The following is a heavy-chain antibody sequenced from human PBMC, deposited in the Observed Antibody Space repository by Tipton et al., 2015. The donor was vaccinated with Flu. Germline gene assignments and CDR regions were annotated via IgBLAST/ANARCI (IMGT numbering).Heavy chain of an antibody. J-gene: IGHJ4*02. D-gene: IGHD3-22*01. CDR1: GGSISSYY. V-gene: IGHV4-4*07. Sequence: TLSLTCTVSGGSISSYYWSWIRQPAGKGLEWIGRFYTSGSTNYNPSLKSRVTMSVDTSKNQFSLKLSSVTAADTAVYYCARDGYYYDSSGLDYWGQGTLVTVSS. CDR3: ARDGYYYDSSGLDY. CDR2: FYTSGST.